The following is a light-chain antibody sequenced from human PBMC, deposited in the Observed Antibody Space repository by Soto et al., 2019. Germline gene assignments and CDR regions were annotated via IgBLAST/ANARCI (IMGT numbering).Light chain of an antibody. Sequence: DIQMTQSPSSLSASVGDRVTITCRASQGISSYLAWYQQKPGKVPKLLIYAASTLQSGVPSRFSGGGSGTAFTLTISSLQPEDVATYDGQKYNSAPRTFGQGTKVEIK. V-gene: IGKV1-27*01. CDR2: AAS. CDR1: QGISSY. J-gene: IGKJ1*01. CDR3: QKYNSAPRT.